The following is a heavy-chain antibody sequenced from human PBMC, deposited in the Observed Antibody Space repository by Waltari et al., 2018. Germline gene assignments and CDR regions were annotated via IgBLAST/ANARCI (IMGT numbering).Heavy chain of an antibody. V-gene: IGHV4-59*08. D-gene: IGHD5-18*01. J-gene: IGHJ4*02. CDR2: IYSSGNT. CDR3: ARHSEYNSGCYFDS. Sequence: QVQLQELGPGLVKPSETLSLTCAVSGDSISGYYWSWIRQPPGKGVEWIGFIYSSGNTNYNLSLNSRVTIALDMSKKSFSLNLFSVTAADTAVYYCARHSEYNSGCYFDSWGQGVLVTVAT. CDR1: GDSISGYY.